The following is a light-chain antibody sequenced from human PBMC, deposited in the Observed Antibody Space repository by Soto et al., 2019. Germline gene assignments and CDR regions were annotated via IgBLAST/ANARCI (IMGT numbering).Light chain of an antibody. CDR2: AAS. V-gene: IGKV1D-8*01. Sequence: VIWMTQSPSLLSASTGDRVTISCRMSQCISSYLAWYQQKPGKAPELLIYAASTLQSGVPSRFSGSGSGTDFTLTISCLQSEDFATYYCQQYYSFPQTFGQGTKVEIK. CDR3: QQYYSFPQT. J-gene: IGKJ1*01. CDR1: QCISSY.